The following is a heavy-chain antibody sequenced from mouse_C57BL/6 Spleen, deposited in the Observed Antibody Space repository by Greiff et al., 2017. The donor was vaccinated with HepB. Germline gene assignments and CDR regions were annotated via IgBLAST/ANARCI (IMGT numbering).Heavy chain of an antibody. CDR3: ARGGSNHAMDY. CDR1: GYTFTSYW. J-gene: IGHJ4*01. D-gene: IGHD2-5*01. V-gene: IGHV1-50*01. CDR2: IDPSDSYT. Sequence: QVQLQQPGAELVKPGASVKLSCKASGYTFTSYWMQWVKQRPGQGLEWIGEIDPSDSYTNYNQKFKGKATLTVDTSSSTAYMQLSSLTSEDSAVYYCARGGSNHAMDYWGQGTSVTVSS.